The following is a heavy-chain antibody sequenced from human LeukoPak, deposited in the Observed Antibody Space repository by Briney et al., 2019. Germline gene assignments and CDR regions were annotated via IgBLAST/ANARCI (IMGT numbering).Heavy chain of an antibody. CDR2: IIPIFGTA. CDR1: GGTFSSYA. D-gene: IGHD3-10*01. CDR3: ARDRHGYYGSGSYYNPYGMDV. V-gene: IGHV1-69*06. Sequence: SVKVSCKASGGTFSSYAISWVRQAPGQGLKWMGGIIPIFGTANYAQKFQGRVTITADKSTSTAYMELSSLRSEDTAVYYCARDRHGYYGSGSYYNPYGMDVWGKGTTVTVSS. J-gene: IGHJ6*04.